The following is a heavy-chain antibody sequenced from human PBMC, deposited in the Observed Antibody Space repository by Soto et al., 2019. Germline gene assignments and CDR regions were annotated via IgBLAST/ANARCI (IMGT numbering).Heavy chain of an antibody. D-gene: IGHD6-19*01. CDR1: GFTFSSYA. Sequence: WSLRLSCAASGFTFSSYAMSWVLQAPGKGLEWVSAISGSGGSTYYADSVKGRFTISRDNSKNTLYLQMNSLRAEDTAVYYCANSGWLANYWGQGTLVTVSS. CDR2: ISGSGGST. CDR3: ANSGWLANY. J-gene: IGHJ4*02. V-gene: IGHV3-23*01.